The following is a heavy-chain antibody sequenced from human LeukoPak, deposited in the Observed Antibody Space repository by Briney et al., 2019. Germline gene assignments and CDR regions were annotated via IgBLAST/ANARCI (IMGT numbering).Heavy chain of an antibody. CDR1: GGSISSTNL. CDR3: ARQGNGDLYYFDY. D-gene: IGHD4-17*01. V-gene: IGHV4-4*02. CDR2: IYHSGST. Sequence: SETLSLTCAVSGGSISSTNLWSRVRQPPGRGLEWIGEIYHSGSTNYNPSLKSRVTISVDKSKNQFSLRLSSVTAADTAVYYCARQGNGDLYYFDYWGQGTLVTVSS. J-gene: IGHJ4*02.